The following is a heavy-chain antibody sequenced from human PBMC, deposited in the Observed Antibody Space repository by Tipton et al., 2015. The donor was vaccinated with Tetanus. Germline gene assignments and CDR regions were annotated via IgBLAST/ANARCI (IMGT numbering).Heavy chain of an antibody. J-gene: IGHJ6*02. CDR1: GASISSAIYY. V-gene: IGHV4-39*01. Sequence: TLSLTCAVSGASISSAIYYWAWLRQTPGKGLEWIADISYSGATNSNPSLESRVSLSVDTSKNELSLRLKSVTAADTGAYYCARRAITKAAMDVWGQGTTVTVAS. CDR3: ARRAITKAAMDV. CDR2: ISYSGAT.